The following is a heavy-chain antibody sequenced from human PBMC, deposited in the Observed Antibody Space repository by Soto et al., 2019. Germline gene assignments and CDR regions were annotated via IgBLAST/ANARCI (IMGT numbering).Heavy chain of an antibody. CDR1: GDSVSSISAA. CDR3: ARDRSTIFGLLDY. V-gene: IGHV6-1*01. D-gene: IGHD3-9*01. J-gene: IGHJ4*02. Sequence: SQTLSLPYAISGDSVSSISAAWNWIRQSPSRGLEWLGRTYYRSKWYNDYAVSVKSRITINPDTSKNQFSLQLNSVTPEDTAVYYCARDRSTIFGLLDYWGQGSLVTVSS. CDR2: TYYRSKWYN.